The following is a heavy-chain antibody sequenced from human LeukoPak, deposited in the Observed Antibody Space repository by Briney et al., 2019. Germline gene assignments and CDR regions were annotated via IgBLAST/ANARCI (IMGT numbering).Heavy chain of an antibody. CDR3: ARLSYRSGLDS. V-gene: IGHV4-38-2*02. Sequence: SETLSLTCTVSGYSISSGYYWGWIRQPPGKGLEWIGSIYHSGSTYYNPSLKSRVTISVDTSKNQFSLKLSSVTAADTAVYYCARLSYRSGLDSWSQGTLVTVS. J-gene: IGHJ4*02. CDR1: GYSISSGYY. CDR2: IYHSGST. D-gene: IGHD2-15*01.